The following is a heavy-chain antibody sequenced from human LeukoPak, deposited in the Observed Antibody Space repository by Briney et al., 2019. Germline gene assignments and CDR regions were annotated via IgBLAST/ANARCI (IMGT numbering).Heavy chain of an antibody. CDR2: ISSSGSTI. V-gene: IGHV3-11*01. CDR3: ARDLGAAGTLFFFDY. J-gene: IGHJ4*02. D-gene: IGHD6-13*01. CDR1: GFTFSDYY. Sequence: PGGSLRLSCAASGFTFSDYYMSWIRRAPGKGLEWVSYISSSGSTIYYADSVKGRFTISRDNAKNSLYLQMNSLRAEDTAVYYCARDLGAAGTLFFFDYWGQETLVTVSS.